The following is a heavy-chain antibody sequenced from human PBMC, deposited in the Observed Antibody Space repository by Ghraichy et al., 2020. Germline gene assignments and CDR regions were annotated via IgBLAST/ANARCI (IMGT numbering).Heavy chain of an antibody. D-gene: IGHD3-9*01. V-gene: IGHV1-18*01. J-gene: IGHJ4*02. CDR3: ARGPDLYDILNGGGDY. CDR2: ISAYNGNT. CDR1: GYTFTSYG. Sequence: ASVKVSCKASGYTFTSYGISWVRQAPGQGLEWMGWISAYNGNTNYAQKLQGRVTMTTDTSTSTAYMELRSLRSDDTAVYYCARGPDLYDILNGGGDYWGQGTLVTVSS.